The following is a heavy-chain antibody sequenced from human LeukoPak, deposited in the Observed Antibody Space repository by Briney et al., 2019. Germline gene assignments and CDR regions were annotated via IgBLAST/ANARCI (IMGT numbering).Heavy chain of an antibody. Sequence: GSLRLSCAASGFTFSRYSMHWVRQAPGKGLEYVSAISNNGGSTYYAKPVKGRFTISRDNSKNTLYLQMGSLRAEDMAVYYCARTSIAAREADYWGQGTLVTVSS. CDR2: ISNNGGST. J-gene: IGHJ4*02. V-gene: IGHV3-64*01. CDR1: GFTFSRYS. CDR3: ARTSIAAREADY. D-gene: IGHD6-6*01.